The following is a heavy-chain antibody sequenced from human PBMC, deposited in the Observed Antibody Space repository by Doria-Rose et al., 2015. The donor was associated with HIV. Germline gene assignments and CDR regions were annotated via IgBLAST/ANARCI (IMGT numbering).Heavy chain of an antibody. CDR3: ARGSYGAFDI. CDR2: IKQDGSEK. D-gene: IGHD3-10*01. V-gene: IGHV3-7*01. CDR1: GFTFSTYR. Sequence: VQLVQSGGGLVQPGGSLRLSCAASGFTFSTYRMHWVRQAPGKRLEWVAYIKQDGSEKSYVDSVEGRFTISRDDAKNSRYLQMNSLRAEDTAVYYCARGSYGAFDIWGQGTVITVSS. J-gene: IGHJ3*02.